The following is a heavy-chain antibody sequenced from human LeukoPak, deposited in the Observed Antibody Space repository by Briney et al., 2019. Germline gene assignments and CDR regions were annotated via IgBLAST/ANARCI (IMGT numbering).Heavy chain of an antibody. CDR2: VGVGGDL. D-gene: IGHD7-27*01. CDR3: ARDRTYPWGALGI. CDR1: GFTLTSYA. Sequence: QAGGSLRLSCVASGFTLTSYAMNWVRQAPGKGPEWASTVGVGGDLFYSDSVKGRFTISRDTSKNTLILQMHSLRAEDTAMYHCARDRTYPWGALGIWGQGTMVTVSS. J-gene: IGHJ3*02. V-gene: IGHV3-23*01.